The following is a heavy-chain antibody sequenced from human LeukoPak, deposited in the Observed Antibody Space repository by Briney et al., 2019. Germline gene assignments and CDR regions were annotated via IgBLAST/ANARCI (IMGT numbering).Heavy chain of an antibody. Sequence: GASVTVSCKESGYTFIGYYIHWLRQAPGQGLGWMGWINPSNGGTNYAQRFQGRVAMTRNTSISTAYMEMSRLTFDDTAVYYCASGPTLGTTHPYFDYWGQGTLVTVSS. CDR2: INPSNGGT. CDR1: GYTFIGYY. D-gene: IGHD1-1*01. V-gene: IGHV1-2*02. CDR3: ASGPTLGTTHPYFDY. J-gene: IGHJ4*02.